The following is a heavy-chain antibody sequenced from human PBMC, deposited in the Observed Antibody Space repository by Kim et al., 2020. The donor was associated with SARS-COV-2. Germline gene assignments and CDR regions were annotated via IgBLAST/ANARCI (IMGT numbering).Heavy chain of an antibody. Sequence: GGSLRLSCAASGFTFSTYSMSWVRQAPGEGLEWVSALNSRGDDPYYADSVKGRFTSSRDNSRDTLFLQMNSLRVEDTALSSCAQCIDNVRHRGFDIWG. CDR3: AQCIDNVRHRGFDI. V-gene: IGHV3-23*01. CDR2: LNSRGDDP. J-gene: IGHJ3*02. D-gene: IGHD1-1*01. CDR1: GFTFSTYS.